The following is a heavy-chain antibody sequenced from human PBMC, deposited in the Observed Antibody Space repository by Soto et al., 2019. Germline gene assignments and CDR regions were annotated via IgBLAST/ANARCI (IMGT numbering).Heavy chain of an antibody. CDR1: GYTFTSYG. J-gene: IGHJ6*02. CDR2: ISAYNGNT. Sequence: ASVKVSCKASGYTFTSYGISWVRQAPGQGLEWMGWISAYNGNTNYAQKLQGRVTMTTDTSTSTAYMELRSLRSDDTAVYYCARDLVAATEGSYYYYYGMDVWGQGTTVTVSS. V-gene: IGHV1-18*01. CDR3: ARDLVAATEGSYYYYYGMDV. D-gene: IGHD6-19*01.